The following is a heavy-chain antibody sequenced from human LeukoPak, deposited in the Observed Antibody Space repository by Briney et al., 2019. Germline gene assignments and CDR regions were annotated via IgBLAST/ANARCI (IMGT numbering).Heavy chain of an antibody. CDR1: GYTFTGYY. V-gene: IGHV1-18*04. D-gene: IGHD3-16*02. CDR3: ARTGSHYDYVWGSYRNNWFDP. J-gene: IGHJ5*02. Sequence: ASVKVSCKASGYTFTGYYMHWVRQAPGQGLEWMGWISAYNGNTNYAQKLQGRVTMTTDTSTSTAYMELRSLRSDDTAVYYCARTGSHYDYVWGSYRNNWFDPWGQGTLVTVSS. CDR2: ISAYNGNT.